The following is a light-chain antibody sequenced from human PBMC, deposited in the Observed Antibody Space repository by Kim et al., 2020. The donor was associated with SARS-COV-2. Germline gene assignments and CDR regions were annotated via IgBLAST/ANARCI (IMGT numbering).Light chain of an antibody. J-gene: IGKJ5*01. CDR1: QSVSSN. CDR2: GAS. Sequence: SPGERATLSCRASQSVSSNLAWYQQKPGQAPRLLIYGASTRATGISARFSGSGSGTEFTLTIRSLQSEDLAVYYCQQYNNWPLLTFGQGTRLEIK. V-gene: IGKV3-15*01. CDR3: QQYNNWPLLT.